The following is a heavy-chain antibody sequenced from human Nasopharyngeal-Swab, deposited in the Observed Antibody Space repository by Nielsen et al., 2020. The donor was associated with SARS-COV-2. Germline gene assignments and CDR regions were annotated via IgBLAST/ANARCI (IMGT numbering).Heavy chain of an antibody. V-gene: IGHV4-38-2*02. Sequence: SETLSLTCTVSGYSISSGYYWGWIRQLTGKGLEWIGSIYHSGSTYYNPSLKSRVTISVDTSKNQFSLKLSSVTAADTAVYYCARQGGLLLWFGELLPDYWGQGTLVTVSS. CDR3: ARQGGLLLWFGELLPDY. J-gene: IGHJ4*02. D-gene: IGHD3-10*01. CDR1: GYSISSGYY. CDR2: IYHSGST.